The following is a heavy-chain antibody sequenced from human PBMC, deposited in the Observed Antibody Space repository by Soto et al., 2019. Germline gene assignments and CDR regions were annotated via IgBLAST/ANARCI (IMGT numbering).Heavy chain of an antibody. V-gene: IGHV4-34*01. CDR3: ARDGIIMVRKAYYGLDV. J-gene: IGHJ6*02. CDR1: GGSFSEYL. CDR2: INHSGST. D-gene: IGHD3-10*01. Sequence: PSETLSLTCAVYGGSFSEYLWSWVRQPPGKGLEWIGEINHSGSTNYNPSLKSRVTISIDTSKNQFSLRLSSVTAADTAVYYCARDGIIMVRKAYYGLDVWGQGTTVS.